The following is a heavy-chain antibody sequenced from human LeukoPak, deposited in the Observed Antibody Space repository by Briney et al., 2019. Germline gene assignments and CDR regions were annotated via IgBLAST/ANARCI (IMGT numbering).Heavy chain of an antibody. V-gene: IGHV4-30-4*07. CDR2: IYYSGST. Sequence: PSQTLSLTCAVSGGSISSGGYSWSWIRQPPGKGLEWIGYIYYSGSTYYNPSLKSRVTISVDTSKNQFSLKLSSVTAADTAVYYCASSIAARREGYNWFDPWGQRTLVTVSS. D-gene: IGHD6-6*01. CDR3: ASSIAARREGYNWFDP. CDR1: GGSISSGGYS. J-gene: IGHJ5*02.